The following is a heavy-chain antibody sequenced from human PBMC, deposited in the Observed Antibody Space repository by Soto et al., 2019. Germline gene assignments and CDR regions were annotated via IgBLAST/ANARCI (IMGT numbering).Heavy chain of an antibody. CDR3: ARLDTALDY. Sequence: QVQLQESGPGLVKPSETLSLTCTVSGGSVSSGSYYWSWIRQPPGKGLEWIGYIYYSGSTSYNPSLKSRVTISPDTSKNQCSLRLRSVTAADTAVYYCARLDTALDYWGQGTLVTVSS. V-gene: IGHV4-61*01. J-gene: IGHJ4*02. CDR2: IYYSGST. D-gene: IGHD5-18*01. CDR1: GGSVSSGSYY.